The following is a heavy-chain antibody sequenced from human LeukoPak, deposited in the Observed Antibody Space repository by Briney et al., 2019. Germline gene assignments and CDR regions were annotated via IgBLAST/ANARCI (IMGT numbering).Heavy chain of an antibody. Sequence: ASVKVSCKASGYTFTGYYMHWVRQAPGQGLEWMGWINPNSGGTNYAQKFQGRVTMTRDTSISTAYMELSRLRSDDTAVYYCARDSDSSGYRFNAFDIWGQGTMVTVSS. CDR3: ARDSDSSGYRFNAFDI. CDR2: INPNSGGT. V-gene: IGHV1-2*02. J-gene: IGHJ3*02. D-gene: IGHD3-22*01. CDR1: GYTFTGYY.